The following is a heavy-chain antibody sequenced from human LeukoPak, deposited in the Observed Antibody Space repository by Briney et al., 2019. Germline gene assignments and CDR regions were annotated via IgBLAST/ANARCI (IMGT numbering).Heavy chain of an antibody. D-gene: IGHD6-19*01. CDR1: GSSFNTYG. J-gene: IGHJ2*01. CDR3: VRVQWWYFDL. CDR2: ISGSGDRT. Sequence: GGSLRLSCAASGSSFNTYGMTWVRQAPGKRLEWVLAISGSGDRTFYADSVKGRFTVSRDSFKNTLSLQMNSLTAEDTAIYAKVRVQWWYFDLWGRGTLVTVSS. V-gene: IGHV3-23*01.